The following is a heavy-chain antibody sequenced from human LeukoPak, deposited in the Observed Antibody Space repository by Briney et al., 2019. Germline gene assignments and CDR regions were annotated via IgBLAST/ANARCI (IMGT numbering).Heavy chain of an antibody. V-gene: IGHV4-59*01. J-gene: IGHJ4*02. CDR2: IYYSGST. D-gene: IGHD6-13*01. Sequence: SETLSLTCTVSGGSISSYYWSWIRQPPGKGLEWIGYIYYSGSTNYNPSLKSRVTISVDTSKNQFSLKLSSVTAADTAVYYCARGLEKRYSSLEYYFDYWGQGTLVTVSS. CDR3: ARGLEKRYSSLEYYFDY. CDR1: GGSISSYY.